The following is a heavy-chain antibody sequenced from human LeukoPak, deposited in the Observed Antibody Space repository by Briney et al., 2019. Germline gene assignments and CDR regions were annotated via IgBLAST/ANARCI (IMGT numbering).Heavy chain of an antibody. CDR2: IYYSGST. J-gene: IGHJ4*02. CDR3: ASVMSGGYAPDY. CDR1: GGSISSSSYY. D-gene: IGHD5-12*01. Sequence: SETLSLTCTVSGGSISSSSYYWGWLRQPPGKGLEWIGSIYYSGSTYYNPSLKSRVTISVDTSKNQFSLKLSSVPAADTAVYYCASVMSGGYAPDYWGQGTLVTVSS. V-gene: IGHV4-39*01.